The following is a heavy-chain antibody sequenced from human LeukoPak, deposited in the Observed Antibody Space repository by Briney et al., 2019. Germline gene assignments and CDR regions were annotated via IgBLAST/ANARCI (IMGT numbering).Heavy chain of an antibody. V-gene: IGHV3-23*01. CDR2: ISGSGGST. CDR1: GFTFSSYA. J-gene: IGHJ6*03. D-gene: IGHD4-23*01. CDR3: AKAAVVTPHYYYYMDV. Sequence: GGSLRLSCAASGFTFSSYAMSWVRQAPGKGLEWVSAISGSGGSTYYADSVKGRFTISRDNSKDTLYLQMNSLRAEDTAVYYCAKAAVVTPHYYYYMDVWGKGTTVTVSS.